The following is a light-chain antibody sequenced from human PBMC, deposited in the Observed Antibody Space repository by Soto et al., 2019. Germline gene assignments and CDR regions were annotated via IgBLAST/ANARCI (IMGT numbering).Light chain of an antibody. V-gene: IGKV2-28*01. CDR3: MQALQTPT. CDR1: QSLLYRDGRIF. J-gene: IGKJ4*01. Sequence: DIVMTQSPLSLAVTPGEPASISCRSGQSLLYRDGRIFLDWYLQRPGHSPQLLIYLASIRASGVPDRFSGSGSGTDFTLKISRVEAEDVGIYYCMQALQTPTFGGGTRLDIK. CDR2: LAS.